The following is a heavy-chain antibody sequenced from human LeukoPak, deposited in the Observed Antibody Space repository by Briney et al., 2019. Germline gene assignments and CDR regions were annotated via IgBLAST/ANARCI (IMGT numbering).Heavy chain of an antibody. J-gene: IGHJ4*02. Sequence: PSETLSLTCTVSGGSISSYYWSRIRQPPGKGLEWIGYIYYSGSTNYNPSLKSRVTISVDTSKNQFSLKLSSVTAADTAVYYCARWAVGATFDYWGRGTLVTVSS. D-gene: IGHD1-26*01. CDR1: GGSISSYY. CDR3: ARWAVGATFDY. CDR2: IYYSGST. V-gene: IGHV4-59*12.